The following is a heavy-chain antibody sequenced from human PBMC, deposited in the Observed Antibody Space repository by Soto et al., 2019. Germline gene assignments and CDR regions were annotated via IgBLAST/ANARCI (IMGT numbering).Heavy chain of an antibody. V-gene: IGHV3-33*01. CDR2: IWYDGSNK. Sequence: PGGSLRLSCAASGFTFSSYGMHWVRQAPGKGLEWVAVIWYDGSNKYYADSVKGRFTISRDNSKNTLYLQMNSLRAEDTAVYYCARDDAYYYDSSGLFDYWGQGTLVTVSS. J-gene: IGHJ4*02. D-gene: IGHD3-22*01. CDR3: ARDDAYYYDSSGLFDY. CDR1: GFTFSSYG.